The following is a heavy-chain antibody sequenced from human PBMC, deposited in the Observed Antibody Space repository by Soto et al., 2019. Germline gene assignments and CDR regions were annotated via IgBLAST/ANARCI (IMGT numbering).Heavy chain of an antibody. D-gene: IGHD3-3*01. Sequence: GGSLRLSCAASGFTFSSYSMNWVRQAPGKGLEWVSSISSSSYIYYADSVKGRFTISRDNAKNSLYLQTNSLRAEDTAVYYCARSLSSGGFWSGYHHDAFDIWGQGTMVTVSS. J-gene: IGHJ3*02. CDR3: ARSLSSGGFWSGYHHDAFDI. CDR1: GFTFSSYS. CDR2: ISSSSYI. V-gene: IGHV3-21*01.